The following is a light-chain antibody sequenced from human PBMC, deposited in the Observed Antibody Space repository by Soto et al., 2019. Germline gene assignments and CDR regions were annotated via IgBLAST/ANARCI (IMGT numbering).Light chain of an antibody. CDR1: QDIKNY. CDR3: QQYDDLFT. V-gene: IGKV1-33*01. Sequence: DLQMTQSPSSLSASVGDRVTITCQASQDIKNYLNWYQQKPGKAPKLLNYNASTLKSGVQSRFSGTGSGTHFTFTISSLQPEDIATYYCQQYDDLFTFGPGTKVDI. CDR2: NAS. J-gene: IGKJ3*01.